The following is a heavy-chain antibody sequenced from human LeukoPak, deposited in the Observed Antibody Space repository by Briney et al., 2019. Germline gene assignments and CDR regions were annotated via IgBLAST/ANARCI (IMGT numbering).Heavy chain of an antibody. D-gene: IGHD3-3*01. CDR1: GGTFSSYA. CDR2: IIPIFGTA. CDR3: ARDSGDDFWSGFDY. Sequence: SVKVSCKASGGTFSSYAISWVRQAPGQGLEWMGGIIPIFGTANYAQKFQGGVTITADESTSTAYMELSSLRSEDTAVYYCARDSGDDFWSGFDYWGQGTLVTVSS. V-gene: IGHV1-69*01. J-gene: IGHJ4*02.